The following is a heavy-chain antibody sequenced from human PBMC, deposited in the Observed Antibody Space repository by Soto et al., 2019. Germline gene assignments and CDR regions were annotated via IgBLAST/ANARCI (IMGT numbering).Heavy chain of an antibody. J-gene: IGHJ5*02. D-gene: IGHD4-17*01. CDR2: MNPNSGNT. Sequence: EASVKVSCKASGYTFTSYDINWVRQATGQGLEWMGWMNPNSGNTGYAQKFQGRVTMTRNTSISTAYMELSSLRSEDTAVYYCASRVSQSTVRYNWFDPWGQGTLVTVSS. CDR3: ASRVSQSTVRYNWFDP. CDR1: GYTFTSYD. V-gene: IGHV1-8*01.